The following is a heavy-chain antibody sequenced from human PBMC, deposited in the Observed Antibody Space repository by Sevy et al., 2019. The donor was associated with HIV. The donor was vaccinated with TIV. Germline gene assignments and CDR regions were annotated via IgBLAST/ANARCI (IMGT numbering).Heavy chain of an antibody. Sequence: GGSLRLSCAAFGFTFRSFSMHWVRQAPGKWLEWVTTVSYDGSNTYYADSVKGRFAVFRDNSRNLLNLQMNNLRPEDTAVYYCALERLSSDVAEYFQNWGQGTPVTVSS. V-gene: IGHV3-30*09. CDR1: GFTFRSFS. D-gene: IGHD1-1*01. J-gene: IGHJ1*01. CDR3: ALERLSSDVAEYFQN. CDR2: VSYDGSNT.